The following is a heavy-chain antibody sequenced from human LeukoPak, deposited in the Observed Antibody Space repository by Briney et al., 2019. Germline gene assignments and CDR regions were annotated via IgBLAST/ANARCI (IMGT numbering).Heavy chain of an antibody. D-gene: IGHD2-15*01. V-gene: IGHV4-4*07. Sequence: SETLSLTCTVSGGSISSYYWSWIRQPAGKGLEWIGRIYTSGSTNYNPSLKSRVTMSVDTSKNQFSLKLSSVTAADTAVYYCARGGSGYCSGGSCYDYCGQGPLVPVSS. CDR1: GGSISSYY. J-gene: IGHJ4*02. CDR2: IYTSGST. CDR3: ARGGSGYCSGGSCYDY.